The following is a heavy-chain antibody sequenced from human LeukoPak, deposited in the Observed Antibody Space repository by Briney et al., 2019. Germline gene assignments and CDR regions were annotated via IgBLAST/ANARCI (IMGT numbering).Heavy chain of an antibody. Sequence: SETLSLTCTVSGDSLNTYYWTWIRQTPGKELEWIGFVASSGTSNYNPSLKSRVSISIDTSKNQFSLALTSVTPADTAVYYCARVVRGVATSNWFDPWGQGTLVSVSS. J-gene: IGHJ5*02. D-gene: IGHD2-21*02. CDR3: ARVVRGVATSNWFDP. CDR1: GDSLNTYY. CDR2: VASSGTS. V-gene: IGHV4-59*01.